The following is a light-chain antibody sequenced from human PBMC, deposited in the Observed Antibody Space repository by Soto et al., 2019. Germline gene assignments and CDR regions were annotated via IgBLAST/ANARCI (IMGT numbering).Light chain of an antibody. CDR2: DDV. Sequence: QSVLTQPPSVSAAPGQTVTISCSGGDSNIGNHFVSWYRQVPGTAPKLLIYDDVKRPSGIPDRISGSKSGTSASLAISGLQSEDEADYYCAAWDDSLNGLVFGGGTKLTVL. CDR1: DSNIGNHF. V-gene: IGLV1-51*01. J-gene: IGLJ3*02. CDR3: AAWDDSLNGLV.